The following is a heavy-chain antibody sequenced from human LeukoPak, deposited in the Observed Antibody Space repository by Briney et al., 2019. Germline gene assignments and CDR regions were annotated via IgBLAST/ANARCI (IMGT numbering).Heavy chain of an antibody. V-gene: IGHV3-23*01. CDR1: GFTFRSHG. CDR3: AKDDPTAQDAFDI. CDR2: ISPSGGIT. Sequence: AGGSLRLSCAASGFTFRSHGMNWVRQAAGKGLEWVSGISPSGGITYYRDFVKGRFSISRDNSKNTLYLQMNSLRAEDTAVYYCAKDDPTAQDAFDIWGQGTMVTVSS. J-gene: IGHJ3*02.